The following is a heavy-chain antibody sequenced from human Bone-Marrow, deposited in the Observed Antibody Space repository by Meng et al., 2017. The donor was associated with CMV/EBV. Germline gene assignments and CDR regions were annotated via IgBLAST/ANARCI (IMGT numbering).Heavy chain of an antibody. Sequence: ASVKVSCKVSRHTLTELSMHWVRQAPGKGLEWMGRFDPEDGETIYAQRFQGRVTTTEDISIETAYMELSSLRSEDTAVYYCARVPSTNHYYYGMEVWGQGTTVTVSS. D-gene: IGHD5/OR15-5a*01. CDR1: RHTLTELS. J-gene: IGHJ6*02. CDR2: FDPEDGET. CDR3: ARVPSTNHYYYGMEV. V-gene: IGHV1-24*01.